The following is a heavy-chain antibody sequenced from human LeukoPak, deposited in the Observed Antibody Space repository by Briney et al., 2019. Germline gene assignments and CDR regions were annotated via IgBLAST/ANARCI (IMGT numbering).Heavy chain of an antibody. CDR2: INHSGST. CDR3: AREGTPRFDP. J-gene: IGHJ5*02. Sequence: SETLSLTCAVYGGSFSGYYWSWIRQPPGKGLEWIGEINHSGSTNYNPSLKSRATISVDTSKNQFSLKLSSVTAADTAVYYCAREGTPRFDPWGQGTLVTVSS. V-gene: IGHV4-34*01. CDR1: GGSFSGYY. D-gene: IGHD2-15*01.